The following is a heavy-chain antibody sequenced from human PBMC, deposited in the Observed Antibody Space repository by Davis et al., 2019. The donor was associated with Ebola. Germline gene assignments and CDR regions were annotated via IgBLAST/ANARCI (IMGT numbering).Heavy chain of an antibody. V-gene: IGHV5-51*01. Sequence: GESLKISCQGSGYSFTSYWIGWVRQMPGKGLEWMGIIYPGDSDTRYSPSFQGQVTISADKSISTAYLQWSSLKASDTAMYYCARLEASSKRDSGFSTVASSYYYYGMDVWGKGTTVTVSS. CDR2: IYPGDSDT. D-gene: IGHD1-26*01. J-gene: IGHJ6*04. CDR3: ARLEASSKRDSGFSTVASSYYYYGMDV. CDR1: GYSFTSYW.